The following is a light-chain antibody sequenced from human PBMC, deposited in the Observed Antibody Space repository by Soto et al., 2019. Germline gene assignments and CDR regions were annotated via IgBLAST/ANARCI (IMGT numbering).Light chain of an antibody. Sequence: DIVLTHSPGTLSVSPCERAALSSSASQSASSSYLAWYQQKPGQAPRLLIYGASTRATGIPARFSGRGSGTDFTLTISRLEPEDFAMYYCQQCGSSRTFGQGTKVDIK. CDR3: QQCGSSRT. V-gene: IGKV3-20*01. J-gene: IGKJ1*01. CDR1: QSASSSY. CDR2: GAS.